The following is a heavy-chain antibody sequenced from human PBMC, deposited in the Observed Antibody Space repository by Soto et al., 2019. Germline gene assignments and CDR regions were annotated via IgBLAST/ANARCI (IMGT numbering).Heavy chain of an antibody. D-gene: IGHD3-22*01. CDR3: AREYQGSSAYFIDL. CDR1: GGSFRSGDYY. V-gene: IGHV4-30-4*01. J-gene: IGHJ5*02. Sequence: QVQLQESGPGLVKPSQTLSLTCTVSGGSFRSGDYYWSWIRQPPGKGLEWIGYIYSTGSAYYNSSLKSRAVISIDTSSNQFFLNLSSVTAADTAIYYCAREYQGSSAYFIDLWGPGILVTVSS. CDR2: IYSTGSA.